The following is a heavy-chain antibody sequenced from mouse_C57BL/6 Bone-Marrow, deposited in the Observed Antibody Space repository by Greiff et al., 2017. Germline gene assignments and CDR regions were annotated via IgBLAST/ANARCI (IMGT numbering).Heavy chain of an antibody. CDR2: IDPENGDT. Sequence: EVQLQQSGAELVRPGASVKLSCTASGFIIKDDYMHWVKQRPEQGLEWIGWIDPENGDTEYASKFQGKATITADTSSNTAYLQLSSLTSEDTAVYYCTLNWVYWYVGVWGTGTTVTVSS. CDR1: GFIIKDDY. V-gene: IGHV14-4*01. J-gene: IGHJ1*03. CDR3: TLNWVYWYVGV.